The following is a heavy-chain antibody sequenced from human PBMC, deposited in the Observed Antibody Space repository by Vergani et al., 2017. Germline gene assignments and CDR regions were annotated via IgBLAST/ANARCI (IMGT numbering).Heavy chain of an antibody. CDR2: IYPLNSET. V-gene: IGHV5-51*03. Sequence: EVQLIQSGTEVRKPGESLKISCKASGDNFNNYWIGWVRQMPGKGLELIAVIYPLNSETVYSPSFQGQVTISADKSINTAYLQLSSLKATDTAMYYCARRRHSGSYFWAPNWSDPWGQGTLVTVSS. J-gene: IGHJ5*02. D-gene: IGHD3-10*01. CDR1: GDNFNNYW. CDR3: ARRRHSGSYFWAPNWSDP.